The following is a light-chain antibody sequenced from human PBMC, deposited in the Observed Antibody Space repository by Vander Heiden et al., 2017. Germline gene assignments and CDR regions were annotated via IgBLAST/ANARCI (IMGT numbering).Light chain of an antibody. Sequence: SYERTQPRSVSVSPGQTARITCSGDALPKKYASWYQQKSGQAPVLVIYEDSKRPSAIPERFSGSSSGTMATLTISGAQVEDEADYYCYSKDSSGNHKVFGGGTKLTVL. V-gene: IGLV3-10*01. CDR2: EDS. J-gene: IGLJ3*02. CDR3: YSKDSSGNHKV. CDR1: ALPKKY.